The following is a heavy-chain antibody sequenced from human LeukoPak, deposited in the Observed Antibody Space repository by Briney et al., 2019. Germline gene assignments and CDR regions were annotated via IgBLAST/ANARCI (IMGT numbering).Heavy chain of an antibody. Sequence: SETLSLTCAVSGGSISSYYWSWIRQPAGKGLEWIGRIYTSGSTNYNPSLKSRVTMSVDTSKNQFSLKLSSVTAADTAVYYCARDKRMVAADYYYYYGMDVWGQGTTVTVSS. CDR2: IYTSGST. CDR1: GGSISSYY. CDR3: ARDKRMVAADYYYYYGMDV. J-gene: IGHJ6*02. V-gene: IGHV4-4*07. D-gene: IGHD6-25*01.